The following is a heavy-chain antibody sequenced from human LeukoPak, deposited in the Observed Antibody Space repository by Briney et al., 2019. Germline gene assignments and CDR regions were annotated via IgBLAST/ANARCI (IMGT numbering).Heavy chain of an antibody. CDR3: ARATMGATTLNYYYFFMDL. CDR1: GFAFNAYT. CDR2: ITSTSAYR. V-gene: IGHV3-21*01. D-gene: IGHD1-26*01. Sequence: GGSLRLSCVGSGFAFNAYTITWVRHAPGKGLEWVSSITSTSAYRQYGDSVRGRFTISRDNTKNSVYLQMDSLGAEDTAVYHCARATMGATTLNYYYFFMDLWGKGTTVTVSS. J-gene: IGHJ6*03.